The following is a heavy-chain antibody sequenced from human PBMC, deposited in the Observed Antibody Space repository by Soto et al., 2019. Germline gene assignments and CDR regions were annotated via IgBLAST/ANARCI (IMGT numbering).Heavy chain of an antibody. CDR1: GGSISSGGYY. Sequence: SETLSLTCTVSGGSISSGGYYWSWIRQHPGKGLEWIGYIYYSGSTYYNPSLKSRVTISVDTSKNQFSLKLSSVTAADTAVYYCARDPGIAAAPGDYYYYYGMDVWGQGTTVTVSS. CDR2: IYYSGST. D-gene: IGHD6-13*01. CDR3: ARDPGIAAAPGDYYYYYGMDV. J-gene: IGHJ6*02. V-gene: IGHV4-31*03.